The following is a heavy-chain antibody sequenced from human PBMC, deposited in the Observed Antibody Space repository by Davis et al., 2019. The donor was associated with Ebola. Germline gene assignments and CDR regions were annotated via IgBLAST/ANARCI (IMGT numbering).Heavy chain of an antibody. V-gene: IGHV4-59*12. CDR2: IYYSGST. CDR1: GGSISSYY. CDR3: ARGKGYSYGLRGFDP. D-gene: IGHD5-18*01. Sequence: SETLSLTCTVSGGSISSYYWNWIRQPPGKGLEWIGYIYYSGSTNYNPSLKSRVTISVDTSKNQFSLKLSSVTAADTAVYYCARGKGYSYGLRGFDPWGQGTLVTVSS. J-gene: IGHJ5*02.